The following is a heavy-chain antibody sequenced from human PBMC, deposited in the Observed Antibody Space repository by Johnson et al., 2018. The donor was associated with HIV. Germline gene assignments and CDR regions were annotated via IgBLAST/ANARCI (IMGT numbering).Heavy chain of an antibody. V-gene: IGHV3-11*04. CDR1: GFTFSDYY. J-gene: IGHJ3*02. CDR3: ARDAHRTDDAFDI. Sequence: QVQLVESGGGLVKPGGSLRLSCAASGFTFSDYYMSWIRQAPGKGLEWLSYISSSGSTIYYSDPVKGRFTISRDNATNSLYLQMNSLRAEDTAVYYCARDAHRTDDAFDIWGQGTMVTVSS. CDR2: ISSSGSTI. D-gene: IGHD1-14*01.